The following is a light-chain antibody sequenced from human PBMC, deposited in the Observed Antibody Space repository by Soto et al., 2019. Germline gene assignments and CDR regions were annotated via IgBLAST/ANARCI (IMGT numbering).Light chain of an antibody. V-gene: IGKV3-20*01. CDR1: QSVSSSY. CDR2: GAS. CDR3: QQYGSSLLLT. Sequence: EIVLTQSPGTLSLSPGERATLSCRASQSVSSSYLAWYQQTPGQAPRLLIYGASSRATGIPDRFSGSGSGTDFTLTISRLEPEDFAVYYCQQYGSSLLLTFGGGTKVEIK. J-gene: IGKJ4*01.